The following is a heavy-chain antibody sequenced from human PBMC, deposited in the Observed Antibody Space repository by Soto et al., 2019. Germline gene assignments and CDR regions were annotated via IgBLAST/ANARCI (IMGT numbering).Heavy chain of an antibody. CDR3: AILEGLATISYYFDY. D-gene: IGHD1-1*01. Sequence: PSETLSLTCAVYGGSFSGYYWSWIRQPPGKGLEWIGEINHSGSTNYNPSLKSRVTISVDTSKNQFSLKLSSVTAADSAVYFCAILEGLATISYYFDYRGQRTLVTVSS. J-gene: IGHJ4*02. CDR1: GGSFSGYY. V-gene: IGHV4-34*01. CDR2: INHSGST.